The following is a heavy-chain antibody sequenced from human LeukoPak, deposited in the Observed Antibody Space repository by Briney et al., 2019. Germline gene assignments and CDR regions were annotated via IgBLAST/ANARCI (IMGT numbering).Heavy chain of an antibody. Sequence: KPSETLSLTCSVSGGSIISGGSISSYSWTWLRQPPGKGLEWIGYVYYSGSTNYNPSLKSRVTISLDTSKNHFSLKLSSVTAADTAVYYCAAMADSSIWFRIDYWGQGTLVTASS. CDR3: AAMADSSIWFRIDY. D-gene: IGHD6-13*01. CDR1: GGSIISGGSISSYS. CDR2: VYYSGST. V-gene: IGHV4-61*03. J-gene: IGHJ4*02.